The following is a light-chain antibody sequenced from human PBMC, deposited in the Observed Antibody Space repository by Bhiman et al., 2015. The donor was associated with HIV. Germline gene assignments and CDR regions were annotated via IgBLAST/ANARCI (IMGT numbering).Light chain of an antibody. CDR3: CSYAGGEGV. CDR2: EVS. CDR1: SSDVGNYNL. Sequence: QSALTQPASVSGSPGQSITISCTGTSSDVGNYNLVSWYQQHPGKAPKFMIYEVSKRPSGVSNRFSGSKSGNTASLTISGLQAEDEADYYCCSYAGGEGVFGTGTKVTVL. V-gene: IGLV2-23*02. J-gene: IGLJ1*01.